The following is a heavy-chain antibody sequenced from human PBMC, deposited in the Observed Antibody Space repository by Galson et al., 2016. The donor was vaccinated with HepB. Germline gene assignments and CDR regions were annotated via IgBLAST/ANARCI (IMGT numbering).Heavy chain of an antibody. CDR2: ISDGGGT. CDR3: ARARTNLGRGVILRAPFDY. Sequence: SETLSLTCAVSGVSPSSFSWWSWVRQRPGKGVEWIAEISDGGGTKYNPSLRSRVTISVDRSKRQFSMKLTSVTAADTAVYYCARARTNLGRGVILRAPFDYWGQGALDSVSS. CDR1: GVSPSSFSW. V-gene: IGHV4-4*02. D-gene: IGHD3-10*01. J-gene: IGHJ4*02.